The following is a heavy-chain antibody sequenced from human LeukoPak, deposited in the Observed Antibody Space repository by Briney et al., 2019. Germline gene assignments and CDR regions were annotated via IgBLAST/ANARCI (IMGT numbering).Heavy chain of an antibody. CDR2: IYYSGST. D-gene: IGHD2-15*01. CDR1: GGSISSYY. V-gene: IGHV4-59*01. CDR3: ARSVEGYCRGGSCYFYSYYMDV. Sequence: SETLSLTCTVSGGSISSYYWSWIRQPPGKGLEWIGYIYYSGSTNYNPSLKSRVTISVVTSKNQFSLKLSSVTAADTAVYYCARSVEGYCRGGSCYFYSYYMDVWGKGTTVTVSS. J-gene: IGHJ6*03.